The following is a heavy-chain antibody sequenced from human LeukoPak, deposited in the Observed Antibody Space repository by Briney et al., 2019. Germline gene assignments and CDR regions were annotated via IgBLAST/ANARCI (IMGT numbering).Heavy chain of an antibody. D-gene: IGHD5-24*01. CDR3: ARESERWLAN. V-gene: IGHV3-21*01. CDR1: GFAFSSYS. Sequence: GGSLRLSCAASGFAFSSYSMNWVRQAPGKGLEWVSSISSSSSYIYYADSVKGRFTISRDNAKNSLYLQMNSLRAEDTAVYYCARESERWLANWGQGTLVTVSS. J-gene: IGHJ4*02. CDR2: ISSSSSYI.